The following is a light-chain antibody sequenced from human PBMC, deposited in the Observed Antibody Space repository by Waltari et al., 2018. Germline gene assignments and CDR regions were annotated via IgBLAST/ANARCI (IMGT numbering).Light chain of an antibody. CDR2: AAF. CDR3: QQYHEWPYT. J-gene: IGKJ2*01. Sequence: ETVMIQSPVTLSVSPGATVTLSCRASQSVSNNVAWYQQTPGQAPRLLIYAAFSRGNAIPARFGGSGSGTDVTLTITPLQSEDFGVYYCQQYHEWPYTFGQGTKLE. CDR1: QSVSNN. V-gene: IGKV3-15*01.